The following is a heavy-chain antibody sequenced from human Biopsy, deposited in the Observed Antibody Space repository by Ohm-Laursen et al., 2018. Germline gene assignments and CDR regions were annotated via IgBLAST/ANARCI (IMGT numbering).Heavy chain of an antibody. CDR1: GGSFTGHY. J-gene: IGHJ1*01. CDR2: ISHTGYT. CDR3: ARGSNEYGGLYFPH. D-gene: IGHD4-23*01. V-gene: IGHV4-59*11. Sequence: SDTLSLTCTVSGGSFTGHYWTWIRQPPGKGLEWIGHISHTGYTSYKSSLKSRVTISLDTSRKHFSLGLTSLAAADTAVYYCARGSNEYGGLYFPHWGQGTLVTVSS.